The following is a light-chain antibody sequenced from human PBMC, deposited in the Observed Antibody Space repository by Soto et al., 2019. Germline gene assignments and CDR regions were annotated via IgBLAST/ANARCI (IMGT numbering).Light chain of an antibody. V-gene: IGKV3-20*01. CDR1: QSVSSSY. Sequence: EIVLTQSPGTLSLSPGERATLSCRASQSVSSSYLAWYQQKPGQAPRLLIYGASSRATGFPDRFSGSGSGTDFTLTISRLKPEDFAVYYCQQYGSSPWTFGQGTKVEIK. J-gene: IGKJ1*01. CDR3: QQYGSSPWT. CDR2: GAS.